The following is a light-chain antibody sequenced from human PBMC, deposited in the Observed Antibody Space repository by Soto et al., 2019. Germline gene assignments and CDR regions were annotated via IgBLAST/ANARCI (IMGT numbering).Light chain of an antibody. CDR3: KQYGSSRFT. CDR1: QSISSSY. Sequence: EIVLTQSPGTLSLSPGERATLSCRASQSISSSYIAWYQQKPGQAPRLLVYGASSRAAGIPDRFSGSGSGTDFTLTISRMAPEDVAVYCSKQYGSSRFTFGPGTKVDIK. J-gene: IGKJ3*01. CDR2: GAS. V-gene: IGKV3-20*01.